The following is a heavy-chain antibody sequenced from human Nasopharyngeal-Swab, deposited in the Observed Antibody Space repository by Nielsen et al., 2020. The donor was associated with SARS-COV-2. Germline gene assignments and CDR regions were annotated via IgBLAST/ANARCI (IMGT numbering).Heavy chain of an antibody. Sequence: ASVKVSCKASGYTFTSYAMNWVRQAPGQGLEWMGWINTNTGNPTYAQGFTGRFVFSLDPSVSTAYLQISSLKAEDTAVYYCSLGIAAAGYYYFDYWGQGTLVTVSS. CDR3: SLGIAAAGYYYFDY. CDR1: GYTFTSYA. J-gene: IGHJ4*02. CDR2: INTNTGNP. D-gene: IGHD6-13*01. V-gene: IGHV7-4-1*02.